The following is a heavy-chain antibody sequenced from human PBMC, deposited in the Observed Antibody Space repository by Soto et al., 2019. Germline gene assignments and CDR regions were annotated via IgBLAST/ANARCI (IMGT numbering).Heavy chain of an antibody. CDR1: GFTFSRNA. CDR3: ARDREYCGFYYGMDV. D-gene: IGHD5-12*01. V-gene: IGHV3-30-3*01. CDR2: ISFDGNNQ. J-gene: IGHJ6*02. Sequence: QEQLVQSGGGVVQPGRSLRLSCEASGFTFSRNAMHWVRQAPGKGLEWVAVISFDGNNQYYTDSVKGRLTISRDNSKNTLDLQMNSLRREDTAVYYCARDREYCGFYYGMDVWGQGTTVTVSS.